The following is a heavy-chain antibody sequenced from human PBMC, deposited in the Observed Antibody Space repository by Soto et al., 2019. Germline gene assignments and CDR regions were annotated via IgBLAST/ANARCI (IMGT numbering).Heavy chain of an antibody. Sequence: QVQLVQSGAEVKKPGASVKVSCKASGYTFTSYAMHWVRQAPGQRLEWMGWINAGNGNTKYSQKFQGRVTITRDTSASTAYIELSSLRTEDTAVYYCARDRTMYQLLVSHYYGMDVWGQGTTVTVSS. CDR3: ARDRTMYQLLVSHYYGMDV. D-gene: IGHD2-2*01. CDR1: GYTFTSYA. V-gene: IGHV1-3*01. CDR2: INAGNGNT. J-gene: IGHJ6*02.